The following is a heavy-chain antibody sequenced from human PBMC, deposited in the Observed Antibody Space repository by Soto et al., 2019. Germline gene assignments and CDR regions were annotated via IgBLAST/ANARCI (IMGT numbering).Heavy chain of an antibody. Sequence: KTSETLSLTCTVSGASISSGGYYWNWIRQHPGKGLEGIGYIYYSGTTYYNPSLKSPVTISVDTSKNQFSLKLNSVTAADTAVYFCARAKLGDHDSGGYYCLDYWGQGTLVTVSS. CDR3: ARAKLGDHDSGGYYCLDY. CDR1: GASISSGGYY. CDR2: IYYSGTT. J-gene: IGHJ4*02. D-gene: IGHD3-22*01. V-gene: IGHV4-31*01.